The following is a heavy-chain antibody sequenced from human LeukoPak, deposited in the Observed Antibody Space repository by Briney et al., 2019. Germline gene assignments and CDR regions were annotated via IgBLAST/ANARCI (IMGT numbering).Heavy chain of an antibody. J-gene: IGHJ4*02. CDR2: ISGSGEST. Sequence: PGGSLRLSCAASGFTFSTYAMSWVRQAPGKGLEWVSGISGSGESTNYADSVKGRFTISRDNSKNTLYLQINSLRAEDTALYYXXXXXXHYDYGGPEYGGKEPLVTVSS. CDR1: GFTFSTYA. D-gene: IGHD4/OR15-4a*01. CDR3: XXXXXHYDYGGPEY. V-gene: IGHV3-23*01.